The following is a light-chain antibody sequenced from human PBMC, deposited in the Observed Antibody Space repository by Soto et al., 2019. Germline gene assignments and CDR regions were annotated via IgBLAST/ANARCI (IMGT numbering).Light chain of an antibody. Sequence: EMGMTKSPPSRPVTPGEPASISCRPSQTLLLSNGYNYLDWYLQKPGQSPQLLIYLGSNRASGVPDRFSGSGSGTDFTLKISRVEAEDVGVYYCMQALQTPRTFGQGTKVEIK. CDR2: LGS. V-gene: IGKV2-28*01. CDR1: QTLLLSNGYNY. J-gene: IGKJ1*01. CDR3: MQALQTPRT.